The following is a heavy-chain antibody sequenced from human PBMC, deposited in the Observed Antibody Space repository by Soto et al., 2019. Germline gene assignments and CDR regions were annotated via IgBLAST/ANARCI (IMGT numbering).Heavy chain of an antibody. Sequence: PGGSLRLSCAASGFTFSSYSMNWVRQAPGKGLEWVSSISSSSSYIYYADSVKGRLTISRDNAKNSLYLQMNSLRAEDTAVYYCARDIWTYYDFWSRYPTSHMDVWGKGTTVTVSS. CDR3: ARDIWTYYDFWSRYPTSHMDV. CDR2: ISSSSSYI. CDR1: GFTFSSYS. V-gene: IGHV3-21*01. J-gene: IGHJ6*03. D-gene: IGHD3-3*01.